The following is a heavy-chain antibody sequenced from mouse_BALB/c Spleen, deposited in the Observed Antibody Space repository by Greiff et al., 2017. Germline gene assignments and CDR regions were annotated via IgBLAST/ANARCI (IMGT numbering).Heavy chain of an antibody. D-gene: IGHD2-4*01. J-gene: IGHJ4*01. Sequence: EVKLMESGGGLVQPGGSRKLSCAASGFTFSSFGMHWVRQAPEKGLEWVAYISSGSSTIYYADTVKGRFTISRDNPKNTLFLQMTSLRSEDTAMYYCAREAYYDDYAMDYWGQGTSVTVSS. V-gene: IGHV5-17*02. CDR2: ISSGSSTI. CDR1: GFTFSSFG. CDR3: AREAYYDDYAMDY.